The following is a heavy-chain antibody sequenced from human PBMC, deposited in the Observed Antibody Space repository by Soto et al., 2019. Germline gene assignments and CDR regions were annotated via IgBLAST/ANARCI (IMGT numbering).Heavy chain of an antibody. CDR1: GFTFSSYC. Sequence: GGSLRLSCSASGFTFSSYCMSWVRQAPGKGLEWVANIKQDGSEKYYVDSVKGRFTISRDNAKNSLYLQMNSLRAEDTAVYYCARDSSSWTFDYWGQGTLVTVSS. CDR2: IKQDGSEK. V-gene: IGHV3-7*04. CDR3: ARDSSSWTFDY. D-gene: IGHD6-13*01. J-gene: IGHJ4*02.